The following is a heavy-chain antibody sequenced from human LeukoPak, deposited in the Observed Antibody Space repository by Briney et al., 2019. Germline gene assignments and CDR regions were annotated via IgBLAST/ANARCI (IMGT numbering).Heavy chain of an antibody. D-gene: IGHD1-7*01. CDR1: GYTFTGYY. Sequence: ASVQVSCKASGYTFTGYYMHWMRQAPGQGLEWMGWINPNSGGTNYAQKFQGRVTMTRDTSISTAYMELSRLRSDDTAVYYCARDSDAAYNWNYSPSGYWGQGTLVTVSS. V-gene: IGHV1-2*02. J-gene: IGHJ4*02. CDR2: INPNSGGT. CDR3: ARDSDAAYNWNYSPSGY.